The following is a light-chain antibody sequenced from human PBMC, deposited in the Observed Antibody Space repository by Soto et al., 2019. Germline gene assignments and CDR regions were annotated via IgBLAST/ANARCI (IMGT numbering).Light chain of an antibody. J-gene: IGKJ1*01. CDR1: ETVATN. Sequence: EVVMTQSPATLSVSPGERATLSCRASETVATNLAWYPQKPGQAPRLLLSGASTRAAGISDRFRGSGSGTEFTLTISSLRSEDSAIYYCQQYFEWPPMTFGQGTKVEI. CDR2: GAS. CDR3: QQYFEWPPMT. V-gene: IGKV3-15*01.